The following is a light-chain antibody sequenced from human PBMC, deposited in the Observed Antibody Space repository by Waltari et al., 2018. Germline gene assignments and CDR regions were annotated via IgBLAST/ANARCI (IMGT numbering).Light chain of an antibody. CDR1: MLPKKS. V-gene: IGLV3-27*01. J-gene: IGLJ1*01. CDR3: YSTTDNNLGV. CDR2: QDS. Sequence: SSELTQPSPVSVSPGQTARITCSGDMLPKKSTRWFQQKPGQAPVLVLYQDSARPSGIPERFSGSSSGTTVTLTISGAQVEDEADYYCYSTTDNNLGVFGPGTRVTVL.